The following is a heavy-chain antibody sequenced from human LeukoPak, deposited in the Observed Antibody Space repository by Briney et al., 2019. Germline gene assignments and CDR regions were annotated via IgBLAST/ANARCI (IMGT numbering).Heavy chain of an antibody. J-gene: IGHJ5*02. CDR1: GGSISSYY. V-gene: IGHV4-59*01. Sequence: PSETLSLTCTVSGGSISSYYWSWIRQPPGKGLEWIGYIYYSGSTNYNPSLKSRVTISVDTSKNQFSLKLSSVTAADTAVYYCARDLSFRGTGTTWFDPWGQGTLVTVSS. CDR3: ARDLSFRGTGTTWFDP. D-gene: IGHD1-7*01. CDR2: IYYSGST.